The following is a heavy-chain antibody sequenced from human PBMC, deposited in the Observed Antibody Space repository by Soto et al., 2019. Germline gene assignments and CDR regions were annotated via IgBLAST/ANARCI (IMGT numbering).Heavy chain of an antibody. CDR1: GFTFSSYG. CDR2: ISGSGGST. J-gene: IGHJ4*02. V-gene: IGHV3-23*01. CDR3: AKDPDGLGAY. Sequence: PGGSLRLSCVASGFTFSSYGMSWVRQAPGKGLEWVSGISGSGGSTYYADSVKGRFTISRDNSKNTLYLQMNSLRAEDTGVYYCAKDPDGLGAYWGQGTLVTVSS. D-gene: IGHD6-6*01.